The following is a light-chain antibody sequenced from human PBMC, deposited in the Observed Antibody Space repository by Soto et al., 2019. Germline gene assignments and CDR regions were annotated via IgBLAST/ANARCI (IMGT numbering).Light chain of an antibody. CDR3: CSYTPSNTRQLV. J-gene: IGLJ1*01. CDR1: SSDVGGYNY. V-gene: IGLV2-14*01. Sequence: QSALTQPASVSGSPGQSITISCTGTSSDVGGYNYVSWYQQHPGKAPKFMIYDVSNRPSGVSNRFSGSKSGNTASLTISGLQAEDEADYYCCSYTPSNTRQLVFGTGTKVPVL. CDR2: DVS.